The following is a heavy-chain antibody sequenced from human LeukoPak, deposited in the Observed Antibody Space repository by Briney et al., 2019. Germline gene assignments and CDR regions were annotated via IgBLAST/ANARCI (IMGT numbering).Heavy chain of an antibody. CDR2: ISYDGSNK. Sequence: GGSLRLSCAASGFTFSSYAMHWVRQAPGKGLEWVAVISYDGSNKYYADSVKGRFTISRDNSKSTLYLQMNSLRAEDTAVYYCAKDHYDYWGQGTLVTVSS. CDR1: GFTFSSYA. J-gene: IGHJ4*02. V-gene: IGHV3-30*04. CDR3: AKDHYDY.